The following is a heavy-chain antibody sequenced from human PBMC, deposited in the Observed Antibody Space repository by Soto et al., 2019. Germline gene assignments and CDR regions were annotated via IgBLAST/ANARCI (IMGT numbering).Heavy chain of an antibody. CDR1: GGSISSGGYY. D-gene: IGHD2-21*02. V-gene: IGHV4-31*03. J-gene: IGHJ4*02. Sequence: QVQLQESGPGLVKPSQTLSLTCTVSGGSISSGGYYWSWIRQHPGKGLEWSGYIYYSGSTYYNPSLKSRETISVETSKNHFSLKLSSVTAADTAVYYCARPFSVVTATLDYWGQGTLVTV. CDR3: ARPFSVVTATLDY. CDR2: IYYSGST.